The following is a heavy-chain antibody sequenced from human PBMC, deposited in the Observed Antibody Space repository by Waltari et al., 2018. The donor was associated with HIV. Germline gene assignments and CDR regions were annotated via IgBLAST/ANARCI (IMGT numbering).Heavy chain of an antibody. D-gene: IGHD6-13*01. J-gene: IGHJ1*01. CDR1: GYTFSTYG. CDR3: ARTGIAGAGVYFQY. CDR2: INTKNGNP. V-gene: IGHV7-4-1*02. Sequence: QVQLVQSGSELKKPGASVKVSCKASGYTFSTYGVNWVRQAPGQGLEWMGWINTKNGNPTYGQGFTGRFVFSLDTSVSTTYLQSNSLKAEDTAVYYCARTGIAGAGVYFQYWGQGTLVTVSS.